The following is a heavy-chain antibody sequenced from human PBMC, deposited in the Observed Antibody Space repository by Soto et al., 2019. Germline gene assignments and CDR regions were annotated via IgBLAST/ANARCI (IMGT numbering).Heavy chain of an antibody. CDR1: GDFISSSVW. CDR3: ARKAWVRFDY. V-gene: IGHV4-4*02. CDR2: VFHTGNT. D-gene: IGHD7-27*01. J-gene: IGHJ4*02. Sequence: QVQMQESGPGLVKPSETLSLTCAVSGDFISSSVWWTSVRQLPGKGLGWIGEVFHTGNTNYNPSLKSRVTMSVDKSTNEFSLKVTSVTAADTAIYYCARKAWVRFDYCGQGALVTVSS.